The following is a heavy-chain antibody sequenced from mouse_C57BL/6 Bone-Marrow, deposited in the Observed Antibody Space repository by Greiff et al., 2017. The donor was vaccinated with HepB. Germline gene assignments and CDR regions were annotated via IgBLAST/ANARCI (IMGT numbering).Heavy chain of an antibody. CDR2: INYDGSST. J-gene: IGHJ4*01. CDR3: ARYDYGGDYAMDY. Sequence: EVKLVESEGGLVQPGSSMKLSCTASGFTFSDYYMAWVRQVPEKGLEWVANINYDGSSTYYLDSLKSRFIISRDNAKNILYLQMSSLKSEDTATYYCARYDYGGDYAMDYWGQGTSVTVSS. D-gene: IGHD2-4*01. CDR1: GFTFSDYY. V-gene: IGHV5-16*01.